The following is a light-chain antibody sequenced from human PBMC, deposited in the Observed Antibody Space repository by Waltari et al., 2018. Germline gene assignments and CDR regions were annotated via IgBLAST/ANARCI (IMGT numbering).Light chain of an antibody. CDR2: GAS. V-gene: IGKV3-20*01. J-gene: IGKJ1*01. Sequence: ELVLTPSPAPWSFSPGDRATFPCRASQSVSRSLAWYQQKPGQAPRLLIYGASSRATGVPDRFSGSGSGTDFSLTISRLEPEDFAVYYCQHYVRLPVSFGQGTKVEIK. CDR3: QHYVRLPVS. CDR1: QSVSRS.